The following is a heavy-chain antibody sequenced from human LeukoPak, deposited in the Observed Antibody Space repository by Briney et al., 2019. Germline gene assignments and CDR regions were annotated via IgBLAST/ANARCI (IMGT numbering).Heavy chain of an antibody. CDR1: GGSISSGSYY. V-gene: IGHV4-61*02. CDR3: ARGAAAAGTVEYYFDY. CDR2: IYTSGST. Sequence: SSETLSLTCTVSGGSISSGSYYWSWIRQPAGKGLEWIGRIYTSGSTNYNPSLKSRVTISVDTSKNQFSLKLSSVTAADTAVYYCARGAAAAGTVEYYFDYWGQGTLVTVSS. D-gene: IGHD6-13*01. J-gene: IGHJ4*02.